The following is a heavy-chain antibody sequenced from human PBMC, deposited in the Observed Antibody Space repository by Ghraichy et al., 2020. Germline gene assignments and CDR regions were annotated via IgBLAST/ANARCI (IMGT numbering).Heavy chain of an antibody. CDR1: GGSISSYY. Sequence: SETLSLTCTVSGGSISSYYWSWIRQPPGKGLEWIGYIYYSGSTNYNPSLKSRVTISVDTSKNQFSLKLSSVTAADTAVYYCASILGSEPYYGMDVWGQGTTVTVSS. CDR3: ASILGSEPYYGMDV. V-gene: IGHV4-59*01. D-gene: IGHD2-15*01. J-gene: IGHJ6*02. CDR2: IYYSGST.